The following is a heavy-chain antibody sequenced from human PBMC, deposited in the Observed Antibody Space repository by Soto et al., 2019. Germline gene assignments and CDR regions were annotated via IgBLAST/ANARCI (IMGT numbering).Heavy chain of an antibody. V-gene: IGHV3-21*01. Sequence: EVQLVESGGGLVKPGGSLRLSCAASGFTFSSYSMNWVRQAPGKGLEWVSSISSSRSYIYYADSVKGRFTISRDNAKHSLYLQMNSLRAEDTAVYYCARVYCSGGSCYLEMDVWGQGTTVTVSS. CDR2: ISSSRSYI. J-gene: IGHJ6*02. D-gene: IGHD2-15*01. CDR1: GFTFSSYS. CDR3: ARVYCSGGSCYLEMDV.